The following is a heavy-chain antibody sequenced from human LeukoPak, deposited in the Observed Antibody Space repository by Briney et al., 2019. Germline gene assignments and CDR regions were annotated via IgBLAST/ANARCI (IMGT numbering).Heavy chain of an antibody. CDR3: ARGLPYYYDSSGYFDY. V-gene: IGHV4-34*01. D-gene: IGHD3-22*01. J-gene: IGHJ4*02. CDR2: INHSGST. CDR1: GGSFSGYY. Sequence: PSETLSLTCAVYGGSFSGYYWSWIRQPPGKGLEWIGEINHSGSTNYNPSLKSRVTISVDTSKNQFSLKLSSVTAADTAVYYCARGLPYYYDSSGYFDYWGQGTLVTASS.